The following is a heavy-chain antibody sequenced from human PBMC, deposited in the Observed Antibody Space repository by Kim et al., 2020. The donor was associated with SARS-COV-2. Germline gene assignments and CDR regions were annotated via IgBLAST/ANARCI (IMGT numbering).Heavy chain of an antibody. CDR3: ARRVGAAAGS. CDR2: TA. J-gene: IGHJ4*02. Sequence: TANYAQRFQGRVTITADESTSTAYMELSSLRSEDTAVYYCARRVGAAAGSWGQGTLVTVSS. V-gene: IGHV1-69*01. D-gene: IGHD6-13*01.